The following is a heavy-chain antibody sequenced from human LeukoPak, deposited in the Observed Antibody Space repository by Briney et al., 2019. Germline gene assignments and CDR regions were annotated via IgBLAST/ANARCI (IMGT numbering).Heavy chain of an antibody. CDR2: ISAYNGNT. J-gene: IGHJ6*03. CDR1: GYTFTSYG. V-gene: IGHV1-18*01. D-gene: IGHD1-26*01. CDR3: ARGSPRLGSYYYYYMDV. Sequence: ASVKVSCKASGYTFTSYGISWVRQAPGQGLEWMGWISAYNGNTNYAQKLQGRVTMTTDISTSTAYMELRSLRSDDTAVYYCARGSPRLGSYYYYYMDVWGKGTTVTVSS.